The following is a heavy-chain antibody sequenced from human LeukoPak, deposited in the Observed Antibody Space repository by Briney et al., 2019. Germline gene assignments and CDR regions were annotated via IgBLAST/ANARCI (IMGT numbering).Heavy chain of an antibody. D-gene: IGHD1-26*01. CDR3: ARHHRSYPSNYYGMDV. J-gene: IGHJ6*02. CDR1: GGSISSYY. CDR2: IYYSGST. Sequence: SETLSLTCTVSGGSISSYYWSWIRQPPGKGLEWIGYIYYSGSTNYNPSLKSRVTISVDTSKNQFSLKLSSVTAAETAVYYCARHHRSYPSNYYGMDVWGQGTTVTVSS. V-gene: IGHV4-59*01.